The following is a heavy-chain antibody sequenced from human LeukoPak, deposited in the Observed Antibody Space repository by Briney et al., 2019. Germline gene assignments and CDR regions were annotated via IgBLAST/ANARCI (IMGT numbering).Heavy chain of an antibody. J-gene: IGHJ4*02. Sequence: HPGGSLRLSCAASGFTFSSYAMSWVRQAPGKGLEWVSAISGSGGSTYYADSVKGRFTISRDNSKNTLYLQMNSLRAEDTAVYYCAKFHSGSYGYFDYWGQGTLATVSS. D-gene: IGHD1-26*01. CDR3: AKFHSGSYGYFDY. CDR1: GFTFSSYA. V-gene: IGHV3-23*01. CDR2: ISGSGGST.